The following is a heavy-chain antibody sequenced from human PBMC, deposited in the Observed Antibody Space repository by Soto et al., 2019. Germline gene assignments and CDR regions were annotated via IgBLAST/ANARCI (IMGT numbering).Heavy chain of an antibody. Sequence: QVQLVQSGAEVKKPGASVKVSCKTSGYIFHNYGISWVRQAPGQGLEWMGWISDYNGNTKYAQKFQGRVTMATDTSTRTAYMELRSLRSDDTDVYYCAREGYYSGSESYSPPRYYGMDVWGQGTTVTVSS. J-gene: IGHJ6*02. CDR1: GYIFHNYG. V-gene: IGHV1-18*01. D-gene: IGHD3-10*01. CDR2: ISDYNGNT. CDR3: AREGYYSGSESYSPPRYYGMDV.